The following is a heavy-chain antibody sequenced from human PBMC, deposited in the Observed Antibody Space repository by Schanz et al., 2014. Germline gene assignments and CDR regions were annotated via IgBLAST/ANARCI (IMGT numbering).Heavy chain of an antibody. Sequence: VQLVESGGGVVQPGRSLRLSCAASGFTFSSYGMNWVRQAPGKGLEWVSYISSSSSYIYYADSMKGRFTISRDNAKNSLYLQMNSLRAEDTALYFCATDYSGGGCHIWGQGTMVTVSS. CDR3: ATDYSGGGCHI. D-gene: IGHD6-19*01. CDR2: ISSSSSYI. V-gene: IGHV3-21*01. CDR1: GFTFSSYG. J-gene: IGHJ3*02.